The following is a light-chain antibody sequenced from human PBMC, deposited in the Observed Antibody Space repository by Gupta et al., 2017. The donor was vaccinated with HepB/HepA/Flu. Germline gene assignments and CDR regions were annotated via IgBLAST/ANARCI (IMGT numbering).Light chain of an antibody. J-gene: IGLJ3*02. Sequence: SSELTQEPAVSVALGQTVRITCQGDSLRSYYASWYQQKPGQAPVLVIYGKNNRPSGIPDRFSGSSSGNTASLTITGAQAEDEADYYCNSRDSSGNPWVFGGGTKLTVL. CDR3: NSRDSSGNPWV. CDR2: GKN. V-gene: IGLV3-19*01. CDR1: SLRSYY.